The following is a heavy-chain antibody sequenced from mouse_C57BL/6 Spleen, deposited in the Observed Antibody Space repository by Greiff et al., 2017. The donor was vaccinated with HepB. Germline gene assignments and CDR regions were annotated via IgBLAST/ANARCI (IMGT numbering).Heavy chain of an antibody. Sequence: VQLQQSGAELVKPGASVKLSCTASGFNIKDYSMHWVKQRPEQGLEWIGRIDPDDGETKSAPKFQGKATITADTSSNTAYLQLSSLTSEDTAVYYSARRGYAMGDWGQGASVTVSS. V-gene: IGHV14-2*01. CDR2: IDPDDGET. CDR3: ARRGYAMGD. J-gene: IGHJ4*01. CDR1: GFNIKDYS.